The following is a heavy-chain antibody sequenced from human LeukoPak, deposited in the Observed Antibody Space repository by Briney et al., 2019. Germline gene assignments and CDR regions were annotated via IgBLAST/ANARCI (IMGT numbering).Heavy chain of an antibody. CDR2: IYSGGST. Sequence: GGSLRLSCAASGFTVSSNFMSWVRQAPGKGLEWVSVIYSGGSTYYADSVKGRFTISRDISKNTLYLQMNSLRAEDTAVYYCAKLPVTTGWAAFDIWGQGTMVTVSS. J-gene: IGHJ3*02. CDR1: GFTVSSNF. CDR3: AKLPVTTGWAAFDI. D-gene: IGHD4-17*01. V-gene: IGHV3-66*04.